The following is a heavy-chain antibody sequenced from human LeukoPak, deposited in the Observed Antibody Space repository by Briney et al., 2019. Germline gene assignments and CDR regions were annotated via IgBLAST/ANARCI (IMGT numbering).Heavy chain of an antibody. V-gene: IGHV3-23*01. D-gene: IGHD3-10*01. CDR2: IYNYGGRT. J-gene: IGHJ5*02. CDR1: VCTFSTYA. Sequence: GGALRLSCAASVCTFSTYAMSWVRPARGKGVGWVSSIYNYGGRTYYADSVKGRFTISRDNSKNTLYLQMSSLRAKDTAPYYCAKACVSGSYYNANWFDPSGQGTLVTVSS. CDR3: AKACVSGSYYNANWFDP.